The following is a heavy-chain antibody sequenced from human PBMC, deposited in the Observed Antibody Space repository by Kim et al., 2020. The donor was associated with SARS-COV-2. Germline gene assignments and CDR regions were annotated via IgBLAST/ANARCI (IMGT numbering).Heavy chain of an antibody. CDR1: GGSFSGYY. CDR2: INHSGST. V-gene: IGHV4-34*01. J-gene: IGHJ6*02. CDR3: ARAHPGPLLWFGRNYYGMDV. Sequence: SETLSHTCAVYGGSFSGYYWSWIRQPPGKGLEWIGEINHSGSTNYNPSLKSRVTISVDTSKNQFSLKLSSVTAADTAVYYWARAHPGPLLWFGRNYYGMDVWGQGTTVTVSS. D-gene: IGHD3-10*01.